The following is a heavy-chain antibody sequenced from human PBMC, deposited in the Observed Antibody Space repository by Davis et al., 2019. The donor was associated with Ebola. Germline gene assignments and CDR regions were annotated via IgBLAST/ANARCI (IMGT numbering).Heavy chain of an antibody. CDR3: ARMLEGGYSGYGSNRLDY. CDR1: GFTFSSYG. CDR2: ISYDGSNK. Sequence: GESLKISCAASGFTFSSYGMHWVRQAPGKGLEWVAVISYDGSNKYYADSVKGRFTISRDNAKNSLYLQMNSLRAEDTAVYYCARMLEGGYSGYGSNRLDYWGQGTLVTVSS. D-gene: IGHD5-12*01. V-gene: IGHV3-30*03. J-gene: IGHJ4*02.